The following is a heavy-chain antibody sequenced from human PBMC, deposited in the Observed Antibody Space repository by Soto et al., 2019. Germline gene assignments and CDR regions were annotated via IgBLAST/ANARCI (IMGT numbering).Heavy chain of an antibody. D-gene: IGHD3-22*01. Sequence: SETLSLTCAVYGESFSGYYWIWIRQPPGKGLEWIGEINNSGSVNYNPSLKSRVTISIDTSKNHFSLKLNSVTAADTAVYYCARSEGSDYYDSSGSVWGQGTLVTVSS. J-gene: IGHJ4*02. CDR2: INNSGSV. V-gene: IGHV4-34*01. CDR3: ARSEGSDYYDSSGSV. CDR1: GESFSGYY.